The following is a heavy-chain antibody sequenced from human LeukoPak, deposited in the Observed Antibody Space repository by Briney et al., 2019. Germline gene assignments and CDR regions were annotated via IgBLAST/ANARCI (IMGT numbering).Heavy chain of an antibody. D-gene: IGHD6-19*01. V-gene: IGHV1-8*02. J-gene: IGHJ4*02. CDR2: MNPNSGNT. CDR1: GYTFTSHD. CDR3: ARVGGLRYSSGWYIDY. Sequence: ASVKVSCKASGYTFTSHDINWVRQATGQGLEWMGWMNPNSGNTGYAQKFQGRVTMTRDTSTSTVYMELSSLRSEDTAVYYCARVGGLRYSSGWYIDYWGQGTLVTVSS.